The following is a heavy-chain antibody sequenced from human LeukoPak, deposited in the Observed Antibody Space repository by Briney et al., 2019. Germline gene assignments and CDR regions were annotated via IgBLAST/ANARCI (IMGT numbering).Heavy chain of an antibody. CDR3: AKDRYCSSTRCYGDFDY. CDR2: IPNDRRNN. Sequence: PGGSLRLSCAASGFTFSSFGMHWLRQAPGKGLEWVAVIPNDRRNNYYADSVKGRFTISRDNSKNTLYLQMNSLRAEDTAVYYCAKDRYCSSTRCYGDFDYWGQGTQVTVSS. CDR1: GFTFSSFG. J-gene: IGHJ4*02. D-gene: IGHD2-2*01. V-gene: IGHV3-30*18.